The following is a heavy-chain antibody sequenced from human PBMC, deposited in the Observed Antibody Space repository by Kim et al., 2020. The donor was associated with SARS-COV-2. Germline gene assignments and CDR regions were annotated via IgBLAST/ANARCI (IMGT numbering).Heavy chain of an antibody. J-gene: IGHJ4*02. CDR3: ARSKIIRGVYDY. Sequence: NYAQKFQGRVTMTRDTSISTAYMELSRLRSDDTAVYYCARSKIIRGVYDYWGQGTLVTVSS. V-gene: IGHV1-2*02. D-gene: IGHD3-10*01.